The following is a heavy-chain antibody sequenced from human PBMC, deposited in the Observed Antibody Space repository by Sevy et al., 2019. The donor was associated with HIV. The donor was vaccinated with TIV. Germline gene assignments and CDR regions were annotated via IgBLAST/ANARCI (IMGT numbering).Heavy chain of an antibody. CDR3: ARRRAEDYYGSGTPPLVNGPFDI. Sequence: SETLSLTCTVSGGSISSSDNYWGWIRQPPGKGLDWIASSYYSGSTYYNPSLKSRVTISVDTSKNQFSLKLRSVTAADTAVYYCARRRAEDYYGSGTPPLVNGPFDIWGQGTMVTVSS. CDR1: GGSISSSDNY. D-gene: IGHD3-10*01. CDR2: SYYSGST. V-gene: IGHV4-39*01. J-gene: IGHJ3*02.